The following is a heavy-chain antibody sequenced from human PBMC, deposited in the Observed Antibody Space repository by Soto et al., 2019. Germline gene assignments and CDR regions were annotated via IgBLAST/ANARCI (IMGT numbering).Heavy chain of an antibody. CDR1: GFTFSVYA. Sequence: EVRLLESGGGLVQPGGSLRLSCAASGFTFSVYAMSWVRQAPGKGLEWVSGISGSGDSTHYADSVKGRFTVSRDNPTTMLYLKTSSRRAEDTAIYYRAKALYGGFTYWGQGTLVSVSS. J-gene: IGHJ4*02. V-gene: IGHV3-23*01. CDR3: AKALYGGFTY. CDR2: ISGSGDST. D-gene: IGHD3-10*01.